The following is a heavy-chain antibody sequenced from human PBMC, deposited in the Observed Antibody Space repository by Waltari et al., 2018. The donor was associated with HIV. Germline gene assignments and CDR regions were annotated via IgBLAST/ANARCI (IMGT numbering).Heavy chain of an antibody. V-gene: IGHV4-39*01. D-gene: IGHD2-8*01. CDR2: IYYTGTT. Sequence: QLQLQQSGPGLVKPSETLSLTCTVSGGSVINSDYYWDFIRQSPGKGLEWIGNIYYTGTTFSNPSLKSRVTMPADLSRNQFSLRLNSVTAADTAIYYCARRPRMAAFYLYYGMDVWGQGTTVTVSS. J-gene: IGHJ6*02. CDR3: ARRPRMAAFYLYYGMDV. CDR1: GGSVINSDYY.